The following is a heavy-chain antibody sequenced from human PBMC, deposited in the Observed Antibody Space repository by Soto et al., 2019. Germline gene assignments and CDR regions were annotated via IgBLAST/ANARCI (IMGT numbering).Heavy chain of an antibody. CDR1: GGSVSSGSYY. Sequence: TSETLSLTCTVSGGSVSSGSYYWSWIRQPPGKGLEWIGYIYYSGSTNYNPSLKSRVTISVDTSKNQFSLKLSSVTAADTAVYYCASQNIAARQVDYWGQGTLVTVSS. D-gene: IGHD6-6*01. V-gene: IGHV4-61*01. CDR2: IYYSGST. CDR3: ASQNIAARQVDY. J-gene: IGHJ4*02.